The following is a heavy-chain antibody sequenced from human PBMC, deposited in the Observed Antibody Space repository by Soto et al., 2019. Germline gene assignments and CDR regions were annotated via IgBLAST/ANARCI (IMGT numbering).Heavy chain of an antibody. CDR3: ARPRHTSYYNQYMDD. CDR2: ISSSGGTI. Sequence: QVQLVESGGGLVRPGGSLRLSCAVSDFRFSDYYMAWIRQTPGKGLEWVSHISSSGGTIYYTDSVKGRFTISRDNAKNSLYMHKASLRAVYTAVYYWARPRHTSYYNQYMDDWGKGTTFTVPS. V-gene: IGHV3-11*01. D-gene: IGHD2-21*01. CDR1: DFRFSDYY. J-gene: IGHJ6*03.